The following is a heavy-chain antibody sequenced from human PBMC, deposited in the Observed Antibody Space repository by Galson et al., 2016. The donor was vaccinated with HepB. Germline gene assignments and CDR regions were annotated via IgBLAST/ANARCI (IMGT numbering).Heavy chain of an antibody. CDR2: ISYDGSNT. J-gene: IGHJ6*02. CDR1: GFTFKSYV. CDR3: AREYDSSTWGMGGYGLAV. V-gene: IGHV3-30-3*01. Sequence: SLRLSCAASGFTFKSYVMHWVRQAPGKGLEWVAVISYDGSNTYYADSMRGRFTISRDNSKNTLDLQMNSLRPEDTAVYYCAREYDSSTWGMGGYGLAVWGQGTTVTVSS. D-gene: IGHD6-13*01.